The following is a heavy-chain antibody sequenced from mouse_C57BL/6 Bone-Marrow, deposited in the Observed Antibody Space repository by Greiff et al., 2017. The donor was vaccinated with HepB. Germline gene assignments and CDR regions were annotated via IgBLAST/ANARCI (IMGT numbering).Heavy chain of an antibody. CDR3: ARKGNGSSYDYYAMDY. Sequence: QVQLQQPGAELVRPGTSVKLSCKASGYTFTSYWMHWVKQRPGQGLEWIGVIDPSDSYTNYNQKFKGKATLTVDTSSSTAYMQLSSRTSEDSAVYYCARKGNGSSYDYYAMDYWGQGTSVTVSS. CDR1: GYTFTSYW. V-gene: IGHV1-59*01. J-gene: IGHJ4*01. D-gene: IGHD1-1*01. CDR2: IDPSDSYT.